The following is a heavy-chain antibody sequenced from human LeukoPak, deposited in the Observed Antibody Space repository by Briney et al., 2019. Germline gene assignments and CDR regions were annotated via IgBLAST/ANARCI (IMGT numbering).Heavy chain of an antibody. J-gene: IGHJ6*04. CDR3: ATAPGGGSGSGYGMDV. CDR2: IIPIFGTA. Sequence: VASVKVSCKASGGTFSSYAISWVRQAPGQGLEWMGGIIPIFGTANYAQQFQGRVTITADKSTSTAYMELSSLRSEDTAVYYCATAPGGGSGSGYGMDVWGKGTTVTVSS. D-gene: IGHD3-10*01. V-gene: IGHV1-69*06. CDR1: GGTFSSYA.